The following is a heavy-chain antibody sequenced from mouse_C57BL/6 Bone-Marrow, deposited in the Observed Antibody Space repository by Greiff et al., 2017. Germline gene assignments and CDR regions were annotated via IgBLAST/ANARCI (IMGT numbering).Heavy chain of an antibody. D-gene: IGHD4-1*01. V-gene: IGHV5-4*03. CDR1: GFTFSSYA. CDR3: ARRTGFDY. CDR2: ISDGGSYT. Sequence: EVKVVESGGGLVKPGGSLKLSCAASGFTFSSYAMSWVRQTPDKRLEWVATISDGGSYTYYPDNVKGRFTIARDNAKNNLYLQMSHLKSEDTAMYYCARRTGFDYWGQGTTLTVSS. J-gene: IGHJ2*01.